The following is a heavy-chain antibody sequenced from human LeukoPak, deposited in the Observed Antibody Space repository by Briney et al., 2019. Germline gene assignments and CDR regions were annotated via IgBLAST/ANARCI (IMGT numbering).Heavy chain of an antibody. Sequence: SETLSLTCTVSGVSISSFYWSWLRQPPGKGLEWIGYIYYSGSTNYNPSLKSRVTISVDTSKNQFSLKLSSVTAADTAVYYCARVGSQLLYYFDYWGQGTLVTVSS. D-gene: IGHD2-2*02. V-gene: IGHV4-59*01. CDR3: ARVGSQLLYYFDY. CDR2: IYYSGST. CDR1: GVSISSFY. J-gene: IGHJ4*02.